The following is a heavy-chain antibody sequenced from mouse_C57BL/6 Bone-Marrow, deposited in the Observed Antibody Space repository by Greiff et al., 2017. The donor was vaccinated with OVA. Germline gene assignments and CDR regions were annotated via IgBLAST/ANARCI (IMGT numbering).Heavy chain of an antibody. J-gene: IGHJ2*01. CDR2: IDPANGNT. CDR3: ARAYYSNYVDFDY. V-gene: IGHV14-3*01. D-gene: IGHD2-5*01. Sequence: DVQLQESVAELVRPGASVKLSCTASGFNIKNTYMHWVKQRPEQGLEWIGRIDPANGNTKYAPKFQGKATITADTSSNTAYLQLSSLTSEDTAIYYCARAYYSNYVDFDYWGQGTTLTVSS. CDR1: GFNIKNTY.